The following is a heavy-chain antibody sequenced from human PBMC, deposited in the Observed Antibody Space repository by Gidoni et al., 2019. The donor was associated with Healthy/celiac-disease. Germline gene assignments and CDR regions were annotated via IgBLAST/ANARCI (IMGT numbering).Heavy chain of an antibody. CDR2: INPSGGSK. J-gene: IGHJ6*02. Sequence: QVQLVQSGAEVKKPGASVKVSCKASGYTFTSYYMHWVRQAPGQGLEWMGIINPSGGSKSYAQKFQGRVTMTRDTSTSTVYMELSSLRSEDTAVYYCARGGWWNWNLQIRGMDVWGQGTTVTVSS. V-gene: IGHV1-46*03. CDR3: ARGGWWNWNLQIRGMDV. D-gene: IGHD1-1*01. CDR1: GYTFTSYY.